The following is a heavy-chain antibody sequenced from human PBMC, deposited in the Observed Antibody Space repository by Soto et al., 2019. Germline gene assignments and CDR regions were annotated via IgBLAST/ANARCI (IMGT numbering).Heavy chain of an antibody. D-gene: IGHD6-13*01. CDR1: GGSISSFY. V-gene: IGHV4-4*07. CDR3: ARGSSRWDY. CDR2: IYSGGRN. J-gene: IGHJ4*02. Sequence: QVQLQESGPGLVKPSETLSLTCTVSGGSISSFYWSWIRQPAGKGLEWIGRIYSGGRNNYHPSLKSRVTMSVDTSKIQFSLRLSSVTAADTAMYYCARGSSRWDYWGQGTLVTVSS.